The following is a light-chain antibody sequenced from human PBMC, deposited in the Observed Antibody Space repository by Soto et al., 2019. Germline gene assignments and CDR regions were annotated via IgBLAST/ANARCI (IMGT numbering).Light chain of an antibody. CDR2: DAS. CDR3: QQRDNWPWT. Sequence: ETVLTQSPCTLSLSPGDRATLSCRASRRVNTYLAWYQQKSGQAPRLLIFDASNRAAGTPARFSGSGSGTDFTLTISSLEPEDFAVYYCQQRDNWPWTFGQGTKVDI. CDR1: RRVNTY. V-gene: IGKV3-11*01. J-gene: IGKJ1*01.